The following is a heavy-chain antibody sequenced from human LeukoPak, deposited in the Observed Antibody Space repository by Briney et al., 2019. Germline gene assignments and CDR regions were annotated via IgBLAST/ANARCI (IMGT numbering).Heavy chain of an antibody. Sequence: SSETLSLTCTVSGGSISSYYWSWIRQPAGKGLEWIGRIYTSGSTNYNPSLKSRVTISVDTSKNQFSLKLSSVTAADTAVYYCASYFKRRDTAMTNWGQGTLVTVSS. CDR1: GGSISSYY. CDR2: IYTSGST. D-gene: IGHD5-18*01. CDR3: ASYFKRRDTAMTN. V-gene: IGHV4-4*07. J-gene: IGHJ4*02.